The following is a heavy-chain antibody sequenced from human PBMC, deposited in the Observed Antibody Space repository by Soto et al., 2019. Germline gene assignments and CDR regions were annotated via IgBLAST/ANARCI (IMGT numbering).Heavy chain of an antibody. Sequence: QVQLQESGPGLVKPSGTLSLTCSVSGDSITSDTWWSWVRQSPGQWLEWIGEIYHSGRTHYNPSLTRRVIISVDTSKNDFSLTLSSVTAADTAVYYCTANGYYSLDSWGQGSLVTVSS. CDR3: TANGYYSLDS. V-gene: IGHV4-4*02. J-gene: IGHJ4*02. CDR2: IYHSGRT. D-gene: IGHD5-12*01. CDR1: GDSITSDTW.